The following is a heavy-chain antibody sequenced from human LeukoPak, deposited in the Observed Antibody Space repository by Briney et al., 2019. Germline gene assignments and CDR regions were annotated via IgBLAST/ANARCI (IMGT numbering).Heavy chain of an antibody. CDR1: GGSISSGSYY. D-gene: IGHD5-18*01. CDR2: IYTSGST. V-gene: IGHV4-61*02. CDR3: AREGVDTAMVTWFDY. J-gene: IGHJ5*01. Sequence: PSETLSLTCTVSGGSISSGSYYRRWIRQPAGKGLEWLGRIYTSGSTNYNPSLKSRVTISVDTSKNQFSLKLSSVTAADTAVYYCAREGVDTAMVTWFDYWGQGTLVTVSS.